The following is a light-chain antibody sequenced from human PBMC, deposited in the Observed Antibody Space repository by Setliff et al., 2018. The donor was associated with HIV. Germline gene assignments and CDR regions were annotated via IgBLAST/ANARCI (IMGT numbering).Light chain of an antibody. V-gene: IGLV1-40*01. CDR1: SSNIGAGYN. Sequence: VLTQPPSVSGAPGQRVTISCTGSSSNIGAGYNVHWYQQLPGTVPKLLIYDNNNRPSGVSDRFSASRSGTSASLAITGLQAEDEADYYCQSYDSSLSGGVFGGGTKVTVL. J-gene: IGLJ3*02. CDR2: DNN. CDR3: QSYDSSLSGGV.